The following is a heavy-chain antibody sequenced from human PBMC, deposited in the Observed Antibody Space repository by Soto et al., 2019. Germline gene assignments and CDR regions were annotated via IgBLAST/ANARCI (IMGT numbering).Heavy chain of an antibody. CDR2: INSGSSTI. CDR1: GFTFSSYS. J-gene: IGHJ4*02. Sequence: EVQLVESGGGLVQPGGSLRLSCAASGFTFSSYSMNWVRQAPGKGLEWVSYINSGSSTIYYADSLKGRFTISRDNAKNSLYLQLNSLRAEDTAVYYCARDKPRSGYEKFDYWGQGTLVTVSS. V-gene: IGHV3-48*01. CDR3: ARDKPRSGYEKFDY. D-gene: IGHD3-3*01.